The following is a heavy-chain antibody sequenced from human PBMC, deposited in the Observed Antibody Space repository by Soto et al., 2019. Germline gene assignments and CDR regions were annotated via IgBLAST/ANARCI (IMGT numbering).Heavy chain of an antibody. CDR3: ARLDWGDSSSSEAG. CDR1: GGSISSSSYY. Sequence: SETLSLTCTVSGGSISSSSYYWGWIRQPPGKGLEWIGSIYYSGSTYYNPSLKSRVTISVDTSKNQFSLKLSSVTAADTAVYYCARLDWGDSSSSEAGWGQGTLVTVSS. CDR2: IYYSGST. J-gene: IGHJ4*02. D-gene: IGHD6-6*01. V-gene: IGHV4-39*01.